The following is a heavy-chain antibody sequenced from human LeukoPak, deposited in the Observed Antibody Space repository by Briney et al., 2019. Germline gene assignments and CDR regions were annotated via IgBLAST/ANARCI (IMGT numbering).Heavy chain of an antibody. J-gene: IGHJ6*03. CDR1: GFTVSSNP. CDR2: IYYSGST. CDR3: ARVSGRSSPPSYYYYYMDV. Sequence: GSLRLSCTVSGFTVSSNPMSWVRQAPGKGLEWIGYIYYSGSTNYNPSLKSRVTISVDTSKNQFSLKLSSVTAADTAVYYCARVSGRSSPPSYYYYYMDVWGKGTTVTVSS. V-gene: IGHV4-59*02.